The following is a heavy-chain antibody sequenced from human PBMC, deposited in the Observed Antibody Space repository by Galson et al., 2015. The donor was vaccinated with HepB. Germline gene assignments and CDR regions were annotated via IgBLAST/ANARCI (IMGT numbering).Heavy chain of an antibody. Sequence: SVKVSCKASGGTFSSYAISWVRQAPGQGLEWMGGIIPIFGTANYAQKFQGRVTITADESTSTAYMELSSLRSEDTAVYYCARESVGNWNFAYGNWFDPWGQGTLVTVSS. CDR3: ARESVGNWNFAYGNWFDP. CDR2: IIPIFGTA. J-gene: IGHJ5*02. D-gene: IGHD1-7*01. CDR1: GGTFSSYA. V-gene: IGHV1-69*13.